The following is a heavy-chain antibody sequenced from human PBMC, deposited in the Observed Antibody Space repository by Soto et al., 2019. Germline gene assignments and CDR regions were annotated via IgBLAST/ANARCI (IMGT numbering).Heavy chain of an antibody. Sequence: PGGSLRLSCAASGFIFRDWFMSSIRQAPGKGLEWISYISKDSGRATRYADSVKGRFTISRDNAKNSLFLQMNSLRAEDTAVYYCARDGPCSSTSCPFDYWGQGALVTVSS. J-gene: IGHJ4*02. CDR1: GFIFRDWF. CDR3: ARDGPCSSTSCPFDY. CDR2: ISKDSGRAT. V-gene: IGHV3-11*04. D-gene: IGHD2-2*01.